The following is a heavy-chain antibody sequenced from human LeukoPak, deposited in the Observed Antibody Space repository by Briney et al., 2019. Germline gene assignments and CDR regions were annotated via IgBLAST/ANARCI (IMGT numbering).Heavy chain of an antibody. CDR2: ITTTGATT. CDR1: GYSISSGYY. V-gene: IGHV3-23*01. Sequence: ETLSLTCTVSGYSISSGYYWGWIRQPPGKGLEWVSFITTTGATTSYADSVKGRFTISRDNPRNTLYMQMNSLRNEDTALYYCTIMHGYYDGSGYWVQWGQGTLVTVSS. D-gene: IGHD3-22*01. J-gene: IGHJ4*02. CDR3: TIMHGYYDGSGYWVQ.